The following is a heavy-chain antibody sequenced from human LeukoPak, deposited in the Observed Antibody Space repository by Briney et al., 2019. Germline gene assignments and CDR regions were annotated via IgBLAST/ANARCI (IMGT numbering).Heavy chain of an antibody. D-gene: IGHD2-2*01. CDR3: ARDAGLGYCSSTSCYLGGLGFDP. CDR2: IYYSGST. V-gene: IGHV4-59*01. CDR1: GGSISSYY. Sequence: PSETLSLTCTVSGGSISSYYWSWHRQPPGKGLEWIGYIYYSGSTNYNPSLKSRVTISVDTSKNQSSLTLSSVTAADTAVYYWARDAGLGYCSSTSCYLGGLGFDPWGQGTLVTVSS. J-gene: IGHJ5*02.